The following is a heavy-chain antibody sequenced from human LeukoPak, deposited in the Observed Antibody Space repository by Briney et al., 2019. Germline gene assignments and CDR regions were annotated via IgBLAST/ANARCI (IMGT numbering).Heavy chain of an antibody. V-gene: IGHV3-23*01. D-gene: IGHD2-15*01. J-gene: IGHJ4*02. CDR1: GFTFSSYG. CDR2: ISGSGGST. CDR3: AKVVAAEGLDY. Sequence: GGSLRLSCAASGFTFSSYGMHWVRQAPGKGLEWVSAISGSGGSTYYADSVKGRFTISRDNSKNTLYLQMNSLRAEDTAVYYCAKVVAAEGLDYWGQGTLVTVSS.